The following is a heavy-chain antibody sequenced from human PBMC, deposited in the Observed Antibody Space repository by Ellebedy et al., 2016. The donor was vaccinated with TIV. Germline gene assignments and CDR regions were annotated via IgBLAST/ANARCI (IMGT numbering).Heavy chain of an antibody. D-gene: IGHD4-23*01. Sequence: GGSLRLSCEASGFIFSSFGMHWVRQAPGKGLEWVALISYDGESKYYVESVEGRFTISRDNSENSLSLLMNDLRPEDTAVYYCAKDLTTLAAAFMNYYYYGMDVWGQGTAVTVS. CDR1: GFIFSSFG. J-gene: IGHJ6*02. CDR3: AKDLTTLAAAFMNYYYYGMDV. V-gene: IGHV3-30*18. CDR2: ISYDGESK.